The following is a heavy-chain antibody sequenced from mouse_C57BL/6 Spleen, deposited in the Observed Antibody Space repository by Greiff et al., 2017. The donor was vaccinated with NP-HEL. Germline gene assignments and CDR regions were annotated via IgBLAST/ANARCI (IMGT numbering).Heavy chain of an antibody. Sequence: VKLMESGAELARPGASVKLSCKASGYTFTSYGISWVKQRTGQGLEWIGEIYPRSGNTYYNEKFKGKATLTADKSSSTAYMELRSLTSEDSAVYFCARALYHGGYAMDYWGQGTSVTVSS. V-gene: IGHV1-81*01. D-gene: IGHD2-1*01. CDR2: IYPRSGNT. CDR3: ARALYHGGYAMDY. CDR1: GYTFTSYG. J-gene: IGHJ4*01.